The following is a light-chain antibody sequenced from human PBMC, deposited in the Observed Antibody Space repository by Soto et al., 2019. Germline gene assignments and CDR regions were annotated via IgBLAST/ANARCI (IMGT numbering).Light chain of an antibody. Sequence: DILMTQSPSSLSASVGDRVTITCRASQTITTYLNWYQQKPGKAPQLLIYGASSLQSGVRSRFTGSGSGTDFTLTISSLQPEDFATYHCQQSHSTPWTFGQGTKVEIK. J-gene: IGKJ1*01. CDR2: GAS. CDR1: QTITTY. V-gene: IGKV1-39*01. CDR3: QQSHSTPWT.